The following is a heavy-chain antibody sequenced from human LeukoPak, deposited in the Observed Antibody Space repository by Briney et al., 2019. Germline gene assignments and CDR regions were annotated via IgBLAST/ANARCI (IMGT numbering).Heavy chain of an antibody. D-gene: IGHD6-6*01. CDR1: GGSISSYY. CDR3: ARHQVRSSIDY. V-gene: IGHV4-59*08. Sequence: SETLSLTCTVSGGSISSYYWSWIRQPPGKGLEWIGYNYYSGSTNYNPSLKSRVTISVDTSKNQFSLKLSSVTAADTAVYYCARHQVRSSIDYWGQGTLVTVSS. CDR2: NYYSGST. J-gene: IGHJ4*02.